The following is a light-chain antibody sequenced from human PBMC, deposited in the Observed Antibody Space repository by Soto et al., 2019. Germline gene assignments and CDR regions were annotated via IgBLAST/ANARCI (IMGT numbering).Light chain of an antibody. CDR2: DAS. Sequence: ATQLTQSPSSLSASAGPRVTLTCRASQGISSALAWYQQKPGKTPMLLIHDASTLASGVPSRFSGSGSGTDFTLTISSLQPEDFATYYCQQCNNFPLTFGGGTKVDIK. J-gene: IGKJ4*01. CDR3: QQCNNFPLT. V-gene: IGKV1D-13*01. CDR1: QGISSA.